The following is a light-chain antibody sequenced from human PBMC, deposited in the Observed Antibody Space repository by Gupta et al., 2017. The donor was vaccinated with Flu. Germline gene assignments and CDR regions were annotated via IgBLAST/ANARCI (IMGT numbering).Light chain of an antibody. CDR1: QGISNY. Sequence: PSSLSASVGDRVTITCRASQGISNYLAWYQQKPGKAPKLLIYAASTLQSGVPSRFSGSASGTDCTLTIGSLQPEDVATYYCQKYKSAPWTFGQGTKVEIK. CDR3: QKYKSAPWT. V-gene: IGKV1-27*01. J-gene: IGKJ1*01. CDR2: AAS.